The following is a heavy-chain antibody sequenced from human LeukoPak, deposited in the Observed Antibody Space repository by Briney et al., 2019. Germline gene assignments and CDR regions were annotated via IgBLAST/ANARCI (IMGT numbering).Heavy chain of an antibody. CDR3: ASSMVRGVTHDY. D-gene: IGHD3-10*01. CDR2: IIPIFGTA. V-gene: IGHV1-69*01. Sequence: SVKVSCKASGGTFSSYAISWVRQAPGQGLEWMGGIIPIFGTANYAQKFQGRVTITADESTSTAYMELSSLRSEDTAVYYCASSMVRGVTHDYWGQGTLVTVSS. CDR1: GGTFSSYA. J-gene: IGHJ4*02.